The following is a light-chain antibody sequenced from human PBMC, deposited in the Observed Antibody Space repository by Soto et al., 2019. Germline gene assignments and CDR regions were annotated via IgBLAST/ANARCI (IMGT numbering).Light chain of an antibody. CDR3: TQALQTQIT. V-gene: IGKV2-28*01. CDR2: LGS. CDR1: QSLLHSNGYNY. J-gene: IGKJ4*01. Sequence: DIVMTQSPLSLPVTPGEPASISFRSSQSLLHSNGYNYLDWYLQKPGQSPQLLIYLGSNRASGVPETLSCSGGGKRFRRRTSRVEAQDVGVYYWTQALQTQITVGGGPNVDIK.